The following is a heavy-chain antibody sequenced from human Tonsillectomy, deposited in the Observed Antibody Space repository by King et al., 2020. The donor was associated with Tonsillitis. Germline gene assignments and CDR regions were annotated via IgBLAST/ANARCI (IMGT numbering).Heavy chain of an antibody. D-gene: IGHD4-17*01. V-gene: IGHV4-31*03. Sequence: LQLQESGPGLVRPSQTLSLICSVSGDSLTSGGYFWSWIRQHPDKGLEWIGSIYHSGPTYHTPSLRSRLFMSVDTSKNQFSLRLTSVTAADTAGYYCARNRDYGDYVDFWGQGTLVAVSS. CDR3: ARNRDYGDYVDF. CDR1: GDSLTSGGYF. J-gene: IGHJ4*02. CDR2: IYHSGPT.